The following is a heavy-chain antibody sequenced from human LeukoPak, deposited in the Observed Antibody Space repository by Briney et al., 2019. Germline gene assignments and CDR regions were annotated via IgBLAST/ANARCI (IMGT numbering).Heavy chain of an antibody. V-gene: IGHV3-23*01. D-gene: IGHD3-9*01. Sequence: GGSLRLSCAASGFTFSSYAMSWVRQAPGKGLEWVSAISGSGGSTYYADSVKGRFTISRDNSKNTLYLQMNSLRAEDTAVYYCARGRRYDITKRGNWFDPWGQGTLVTVSS. CDR2: ISGSGGST. J-gene: IGHJ5*02. CDR1: GFTFSSYA. CDR3: ARGRRYDITKRGNWFDP.